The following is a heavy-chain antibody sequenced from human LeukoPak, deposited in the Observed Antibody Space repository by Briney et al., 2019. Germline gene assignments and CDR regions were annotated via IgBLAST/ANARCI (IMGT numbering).Heavy chain of an antibody. CDR1: EYIFTTYY. D-gene: IGHD6-13*01. Sequence: ASGRASCKASEYIFTTYYIHWVRQAPGQGLEWMGWINTNTGNPTYVQGFTGRFVFSLDTSVSTTYLHISSLKAEDTAVYYCARARPGYSSSWYGGNWFDPWGQGTLVTVSS. CDR2: INTNTGNP. J-gene: IGHJ5*02. CDR3: ARARPGYSSSWYGGNWFDP. V-gene: IGHV7-4-1*02.